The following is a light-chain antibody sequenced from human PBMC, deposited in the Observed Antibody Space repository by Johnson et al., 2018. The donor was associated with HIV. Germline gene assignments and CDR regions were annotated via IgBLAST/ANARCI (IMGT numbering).Light chain of an antibody. V-gene: IGLV1-51*02. CDR2: KNN. CDR3: GTWDSSLSAFYV. Sequence: QSVLTQPPSVSAAPGQKVTISCSGSSSNIGNNYVSWYQQLPGTAPKLLIYKNNKRPSGIPDRFSGSKSGTSATLGITGLQTGDEADYYCGTWDSSLSAFYV. CDR1: SSNIGNNY. J-gene: IGLJ1*01.